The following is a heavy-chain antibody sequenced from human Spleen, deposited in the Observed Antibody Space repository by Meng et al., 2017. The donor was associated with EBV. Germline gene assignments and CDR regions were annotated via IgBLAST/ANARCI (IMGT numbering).Heavy chain of an antibody. CDR1: GGTLRSDA. CDR2: LMPKSDAP. J-gene: IGHJ4*02. V-gene: IGHV1-69*01. CDR3: ASESGRGFTPNY. D-gene: IGHD3-10*01. Sequence: GVWGKKSGCTGKESCKIVGGTLRSDADSWVRQAPGQGLEWMGGLMPKSDAPYYAQKFQDRVTITADESTITHYMDLSGLRSEATAVYYCASESGRGFTPNYWGQGTLVTVSS.